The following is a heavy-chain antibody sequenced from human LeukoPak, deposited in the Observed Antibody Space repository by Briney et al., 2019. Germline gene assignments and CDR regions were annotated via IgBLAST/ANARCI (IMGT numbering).Heavy chain of an antibody. CDR1: GGSISSGYYY. V-gene: IGHV4-61*02. CDR3: ARPGLYGDYHADI. D-gene: IGHD4-17*01. J-gene: IGHJ3*02. Sequence: SQTLSLTCTVSGGSISSGYYYWSWIRQPAGKGLEWIGRIYTSGNTNYNPSLKSRVTISLDTSKNHLSLKLRSVTASDTAMYYCARPGLYGDYHADIWGQGTMVTVSS. CDR2: IYTSGNT.